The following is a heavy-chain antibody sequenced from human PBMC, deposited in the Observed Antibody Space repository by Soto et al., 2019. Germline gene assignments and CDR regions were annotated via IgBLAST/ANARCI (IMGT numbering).Heavy chain of an antibody. V-gene: IGHV1-18*04. J-gene: IGHJ4*02. Sequence: QVHPVQSGAEVKKPGASVKVSCKASGYNFAGSGFIWVRQAPGQGLEWMGWISANSGDTNYAQNLQGRVTMTTDTSTSTAYMELRSLTSDDTAVYYCARAGASNWNYVSSSSWGQGTLVTVSS. CDR3: ARAGASNWNYVSSSS. CDR2: ISANSGDT. CDR1: GYNFAGSG. D-gene: IGHD1-1*01.